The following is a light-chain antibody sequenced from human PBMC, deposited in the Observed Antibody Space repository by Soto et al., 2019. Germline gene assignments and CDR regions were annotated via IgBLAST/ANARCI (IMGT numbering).Light chain of an antibody. CDR2: GAS. J-gene: IGKJ2*01. V-gene: IGKV3-15*01. CDR1: QSVRSTY. CDR3: QQYYNWPPYT. Sequence: EIVMTQSPVTLSVSPGERATLSCRASQSVRSTYLAWYQQKPGQAPRLLIYGASNRATGVPPRFSGSRSGTEFTLTISSLQSEDFAVYYCQQYYNWPPYTFGQGTRWIS.